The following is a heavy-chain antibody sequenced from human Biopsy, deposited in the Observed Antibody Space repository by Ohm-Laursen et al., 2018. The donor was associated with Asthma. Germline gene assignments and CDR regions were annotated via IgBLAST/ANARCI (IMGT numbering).Heavy chain of an antibody. CDR1: GYTFNSAG. Sequence: ATVKISCKTSGYTFNSAGITWVRQAPGQGLEWMGRISVYNGNTKVAQKLQDRVTMITDTSTSTAYMELRSLRSDDTAVYFCARAVDYSHYYGIDVWGQGTTVTVS. CDR3: ARAVDYSHYYGIDV. CDR2: ISVYNGNT. J-gene: IGHJ6*02. V-gene: IGHV1-18*01. D-gene: IGHD3-10*01.